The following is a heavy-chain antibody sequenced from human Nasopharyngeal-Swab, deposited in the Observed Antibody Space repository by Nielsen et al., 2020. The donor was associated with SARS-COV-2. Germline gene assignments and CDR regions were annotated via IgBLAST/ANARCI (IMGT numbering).Heavy chain of an antibody. J-gene: IGHJ4*02. CDR3: ARAGATTYYFDY. V-gene: IGHV3-53*01. D-gene: IGHD1-26*01. CDR1: GFTVSTNY. CDR2: IYSGGTT. Sequence: GESLKISCAASGFTVSTNYMSWVRQAPGKGLEWVSVIYSGGTTYYADSVKGRFTISRDNAKNSLYLQMNSLRAEDTAVYYCARAGATTYYFDYWGQGTLVTVSS.